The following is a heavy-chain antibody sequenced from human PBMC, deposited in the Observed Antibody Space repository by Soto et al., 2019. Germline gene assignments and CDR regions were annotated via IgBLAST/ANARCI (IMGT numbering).Heavy chain of an antibody. V-gene: IGHV3-23*01. CDR1: GFTFSTYA. CDR3: LRGGFGQMLDY. CDR2: VRGYGEDT. J-gene: IGHJ4*02. Sequence: EVQLLESGGGLVQPGGSLRLSCAASGFTFSTYAMTWVRQAPGKGLEWVSGFSGVRGYGEDTYYADSVKGRFTISRDNSKNTLFLQMDSLRAEDTAVYFCLRGGFGQMLDYWGQGILVAVSS. D-gene: IGHD3-16*01.